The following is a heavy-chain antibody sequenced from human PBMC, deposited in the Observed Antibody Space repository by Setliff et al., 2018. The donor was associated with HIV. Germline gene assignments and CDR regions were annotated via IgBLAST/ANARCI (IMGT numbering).Heavy chain of an antibody. Sequence: GGSLRLSCAASGFTFSSYGMHWVRQAPGKGLEWVAVISYDGSNKYYADSVKGRFTISRDNSKNTLYLQMNSLRAEDTAVYYCAKEALMVRGVIITATDYWGQGIQVTVSS. CDR3: AKEALMVRGVIITATDY. V-gene: IGHV3-30*18. J-gene: IGHJ4*02. CDR2: ISYDGSNK. CDR1: GFTFSSYG. D-gene: IGHD3-10*01.